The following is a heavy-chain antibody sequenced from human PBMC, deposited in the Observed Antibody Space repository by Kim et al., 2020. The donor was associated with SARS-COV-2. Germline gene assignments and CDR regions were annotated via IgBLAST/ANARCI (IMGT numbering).Heavy chain of an antibody. CDR2: INAGNGNT. D-gene: IGHD6-19*01. V-gene: IGHV1-3*01. J-gene: IGHJ4*02. CDR1: GYTFTSYA. CDR3: ARGLRGDGSGWGRYFDY. Sequence: ASVKVSCKASGYTFTSYAMHWVRQAPGQRLEWMRWINAGNGNTKYSQKFQGRVTITRDTSASTAYMELSSLRSEDTAVYYCARGLRGDGSGWGRYFDYWGQGTLVTVSS.